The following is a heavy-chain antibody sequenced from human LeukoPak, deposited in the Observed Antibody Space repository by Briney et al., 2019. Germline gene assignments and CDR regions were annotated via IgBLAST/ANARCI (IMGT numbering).Heavy chain of an antibody. J-gene: IGHJ4*02. D-gene: IGHD4-17*01. CDR2: IYWNDDK. V-gene: IGHV2-5*01. CDR3: AHGLDYGDYFDY. Sequence: SGPTLVNPTQTLTLTCTFSGFSLSTGGVGVGWICQPPGKALEWLALIYWNDDKRYRPSLKTRLTISKDTSKNQVVLTMTNMDPVDTATYFCAHGLDYGDYFDYWGQGTLVTVSS. CDR1: GFSLSTGGVG.